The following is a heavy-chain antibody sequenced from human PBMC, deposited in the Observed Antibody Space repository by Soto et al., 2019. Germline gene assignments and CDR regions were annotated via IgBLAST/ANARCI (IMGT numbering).Heavy chain of an antibody. CDR2: ISSSGSTI. D-gene: IGHD4-17*01. V-gene: IGHV3-48*02. J-gene: IGHJ4*02. Sequence: EAQLVESGGGLVQPGGSLRLSCAASGFTFSSYSMNWVRQAPGKGLEWVSYISSSGSTIYYADSVKGRFTISRSNAKNSLYLQMNSLRDEDTAVYYCAREAYGDYYFDYWGQGTLVTVSS. CDR1: GFTFSSYS. CDR3: AREAYGDYYFDY.